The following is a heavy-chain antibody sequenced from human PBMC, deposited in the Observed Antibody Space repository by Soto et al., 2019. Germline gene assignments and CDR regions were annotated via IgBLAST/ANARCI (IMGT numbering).Heavy chain of an antibody. CDR3: ARDSSIAANYYYGMDV. D-gene: IGHD6-6*01. Sequence: PXQTLSLPSAISGDSVSSNSAACNLIRQSPSRGLEWLGRTYYRSKWYNDYAVSVKSRITINPDTSKNQFSLQLNSVTPGDTAVYYCARDSSIAANYYYGMDVWGQGTTVTVSS. CDR1: GDSVSSNSAA. CDR2: TYYRSKWYN. J-gene: IGHJ6*02. V-gene: IGHV6-1*01.